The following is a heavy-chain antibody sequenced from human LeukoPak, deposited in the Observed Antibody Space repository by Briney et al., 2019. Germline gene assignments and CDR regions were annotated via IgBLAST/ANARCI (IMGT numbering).Heavy chain of an antibody. D-gene: IGHD3-9*01. CDR1: GGSISSSNW. CDR2: IYHSGST. Sequence: SETLSLTCAVSGGSISSSNWWSWVRQPPGKGLEWIGEIYHSGSTNYNPSLKSRVTISVDKSKNQFSLKLSSVTAADTAVYYCARGRDILAGYSPLDYWGQGTLVTVSS. CDR3: ARGRDILAGYSPLDY. J-gene: IGHJ4*02. V-gene: IGHV4-4*02.